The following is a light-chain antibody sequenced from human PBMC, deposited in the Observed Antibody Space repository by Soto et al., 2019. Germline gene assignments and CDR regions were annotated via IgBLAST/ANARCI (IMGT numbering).Light chain of an antibody. Sequence: QSALTQPRSVSGSPGQSVTISCTGTSSDVGGYNYVSWYQQHPGRAPKLMIYDVTKRPSGVPDRFSGSKSGNTAYLTISGLQVEDEAEYFCFSFTTTSTHVFGTGTKLTVL. J-gene: IGLJ1*01. CDR1: SSDVGGYNY. V-gene: IGLV2-11*01. CDR2: DVT. CDR3: FSFTTTSTHV.